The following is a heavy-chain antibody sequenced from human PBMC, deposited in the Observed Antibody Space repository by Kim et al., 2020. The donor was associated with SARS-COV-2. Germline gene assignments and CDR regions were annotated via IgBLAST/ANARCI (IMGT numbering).Heavy chain of an antibody. J-gene: IGHJ6*02. CDR2: IIPIFGTA. Sequence: SVKVSCKASGGTFSSYAISWVRQAPGQGLEWMGGIIPIFGTANYAQKFQGRVTITADESTSTAYMELSSLRSEDTAVYYCARASQLRFFIHYYYYGMDVWGQGTTVTVSS. V-gene: IGHV1-69*13. CDR3: ARASQLRFFIHYYYYGMDV. CDR1: GGTFSSYA. D-gene: IGHD3-3*01.